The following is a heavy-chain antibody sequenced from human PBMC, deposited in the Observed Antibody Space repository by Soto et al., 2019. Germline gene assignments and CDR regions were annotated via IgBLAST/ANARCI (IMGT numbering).Heavy chain of an antibody. J-gene: IGHJ6*02. Sequence: HPGGSLRLSCATSGFTFSTSGMSWVRQPPGKGLEWVSSISGSGSSTYYADSVRGRFTVSRDNSMNTLYLQMNSLGAEDTAVYYCGRYAKDCSSGSCFRFVAISGMDVWGQGTTVTVSS. D-gene: IGHD2-15*01. CDR1: GFTFSTSG. CDR3: GRYAKDCSSGSCFRFVAISGMDV. CDR2: ISGSGSST. V-gene: IGHV3-23*01.